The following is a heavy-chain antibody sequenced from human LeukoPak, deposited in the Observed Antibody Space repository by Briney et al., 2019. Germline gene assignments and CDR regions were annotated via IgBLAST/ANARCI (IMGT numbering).Heavy chain of an antibody. Sequence: GGSLRLSCAASGFTFSSYWMSWVRQAPGKGLEWVANIKQDGSERYYVASVKGRFTISRDNSKNTLYLQMNSLRAEDTAVYYCAKLREWELPDLFDYWGQGTLVTVSS. D-gene: IGHD1-26*01. CDR1: GFTFSSYW. V-gene: IGHV3-7*03. CDR3: AKLREWELPDLFDY. J-gene: IGHJ4*02. CDR2: IKQDGSER.